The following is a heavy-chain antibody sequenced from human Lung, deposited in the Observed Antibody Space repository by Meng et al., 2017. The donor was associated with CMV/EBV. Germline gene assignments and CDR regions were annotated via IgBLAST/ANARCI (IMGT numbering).Heavy chain of an antibody. CDR1: GYTLTRYV. D-gene: IGHD1-1*01. J-gene: IGHJ4*02. CDR3: ARGSWNDLHVDH. V-gene: IGHV1-3*01. Sequence: SVKVSXKASGYTLTRYVMHWVRQAPGQRLEWMGWINADNGKTKYSQKFQGRVTITTDTSASTAYMELSGLKSEDTAVYYCARGSWNDLHVDHWGQGTLVTVSS. CDR2: INADNGKT.